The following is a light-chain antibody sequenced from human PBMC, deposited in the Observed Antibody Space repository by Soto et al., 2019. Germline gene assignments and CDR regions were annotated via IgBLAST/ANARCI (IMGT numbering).Light chain of an antibody. J-gene: IGKJ1*01. Sequence: IVLMQSSGTLSLSPGERATLSCRASQSMSNNYLSWYQQEPGQAPRLLIYGASNRATGIPDRFSGSGSGTDFTLTISRLEPEDFAVYYCQQYGSSGTFGQGTKVDIK. CDR1: QSMSNNY. CDR2: GAS. CDR3: QQYGSSGT. V-gene: IGKV3-20*01.